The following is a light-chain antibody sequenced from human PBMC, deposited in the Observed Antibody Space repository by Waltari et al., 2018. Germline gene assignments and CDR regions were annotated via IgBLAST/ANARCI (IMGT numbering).Light chain of an antibody. CDR2: WAS. J-gene: IGKJ5*01. Sequence: DIVMTQSPDSLAVSLGERATINCKSSQTVMYFSNNKDYLAWYQQKPGQPPKLLIYWASTRESGVPDRCSGSGSATNFTLTINSLQAEDVAVYWCQQYITSPVTFGQGTRLEIK. CDR1: QTVMYFSNNKDY. CDR3: QQYITSPVT. V-gene: IGKV4-1*01.